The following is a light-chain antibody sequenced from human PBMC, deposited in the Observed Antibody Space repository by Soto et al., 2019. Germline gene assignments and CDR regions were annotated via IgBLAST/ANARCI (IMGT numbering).Light chain of an antibody. CDR3: QQYNDFQYT. CDR2: KAT. V-gene: IGKV1-5*03. CDR1: QSIGSG. J-gene: IGKJ2*01. Sequence: DIPMTQSPSTLSASVGDGVTITCRASQSIGSGLAWYQQRPGKAPQLLIYKATNLQEGVPSRFSGSGSGTYFSLTISTLQPVDSATYYCQQYNDFQYTFGQGTKLEI.